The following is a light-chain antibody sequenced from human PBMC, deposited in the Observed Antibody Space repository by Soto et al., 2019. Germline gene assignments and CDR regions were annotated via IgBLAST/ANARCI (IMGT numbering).Light chain of an antibody. CDR2: AAS. CDR3: QQHNSFSIT. Sequence: DIQMTQSPSSLSESAGDRVTITCRASQGISTYLNWYQQKPGKAPKLLIYAASSLQSGVPSRFSGSGSETEFTLTINSLQADDFASYYCQQHNSFSITFGQGTRLEIK. J-gene: IGKJ5*01. CDR1: QGISTY. V-gene: IGKV1-39*01.